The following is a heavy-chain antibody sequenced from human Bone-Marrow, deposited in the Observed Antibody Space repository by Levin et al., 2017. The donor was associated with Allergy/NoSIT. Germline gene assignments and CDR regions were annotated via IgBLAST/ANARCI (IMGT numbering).Heavy chain of an antibody. CDR3: TTDGWRYYGSGRNYSYTDL. V-gene: IGHV3-15*01. D-gene: IGHD3-10*01. CDR1: GFTFKNAW. J-gene: IGHJ6*04. CDR2: IKGKPDGETV. Sequence: GGSLRLSCAASGFTFKNAWMTWVRQAPGKGLEWVGRIKGKPDGETVDYSAPVKGRFTISRDDSKKTLYLQMTSLKTEDIGVYYCTTDGWRYYGSGRNYSYTDLWGRGTTVIVSS.